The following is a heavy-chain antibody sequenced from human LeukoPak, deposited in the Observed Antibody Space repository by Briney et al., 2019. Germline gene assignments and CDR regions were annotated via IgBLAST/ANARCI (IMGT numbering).Heavy chain of an antibody. CDR3: ASEVCSGGSCYLGY. CDR2: INSDGSST. D-gene: IGHD2-15*01. Sequence: GGSLRLSCAASGFTFSSYWMQWVRQAPGKGLVWVSRINSDGSSTTYADSVKGRFTISRDNAKNTLYLQMNSLRAEDTAVYYCASEVCSGGSCYLGYWGQGTLVTVSS. CDR1: GFTFSSYW. J-gene: IGHJ4*02. V-gene: IGHV3-74*01.